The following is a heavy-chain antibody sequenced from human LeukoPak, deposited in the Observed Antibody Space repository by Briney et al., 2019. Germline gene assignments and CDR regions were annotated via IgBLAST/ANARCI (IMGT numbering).Heavy chain of an antibody. J-gene: IGHJ6*03. V-gene: IGHV1-8*01. CDR1: GYTFTSYD. D-gene: IGHD2-2*02. CDR3: ARSRGGCSSTSCYRGAYYYYMDV. CDR2: INPNSGNT. Sequence: ASVKVSCKASGYTFTSYDINWVRQATGQGLEWMGWINPNSGNTGYAQKFQGRVTMTRNTSISTAYMELSSLRSEDTAVYYCARSRGGCSSTSCYRGAYYYYMDVWGKGTTVTVSS.